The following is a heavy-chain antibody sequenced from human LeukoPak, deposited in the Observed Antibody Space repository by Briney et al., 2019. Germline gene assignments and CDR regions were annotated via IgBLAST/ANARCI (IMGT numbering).Heavy chain of an antibody. Sequence: GGSLRLSCVASGFTLGVYWMTWVRQGPGKGLECVANINQDGSEKNYVDSVKGRFSVSRDNAKNTLYSYINSLRDEDTAIYYCAREIPVAGKRSWFDPWGQGTLVTVSS. D-gene: IGHD6-19*01. J-gene: IGHJ5*02. V-gene: IGHV3-7*01. CDR1: GFTLGVYW. CDR3: AREIPVAGKRSWFDP. CDR2: INQDGSEK.